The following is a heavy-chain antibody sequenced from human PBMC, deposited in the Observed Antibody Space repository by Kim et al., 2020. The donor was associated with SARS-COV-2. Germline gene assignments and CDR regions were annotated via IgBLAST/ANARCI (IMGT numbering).Heavy chain of an antibody. CDR3: ARDRAPDYDFWSGYPRGAFDI. V-gene: IGHV1-2*02. J-gene: IGHJ3*02. CDR1: GYTFTGYY. CDR2: INPNSGGT. Sequence: ASVKVSCKASGYTFTGYYMHWVRQAPGQGLEWMGWINPNSGGTNYAQKFQGRVTMTRDTSISTAYMELSRLRSDDTAVYYCARDRAPDYDFWSGYPRGAFDIWGQGTMVTVSS. D-gene: IGHD3-3*01.